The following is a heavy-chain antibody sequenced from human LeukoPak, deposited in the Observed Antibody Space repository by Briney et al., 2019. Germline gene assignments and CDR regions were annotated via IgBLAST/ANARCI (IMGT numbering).Heavy chain of an antibody. CDR2: IYDSGST. CDR1: GGSISSSSYY. D-gene: IGHD6-13*01. CDR3: ARRRISSSWYLYWFDP. J-gene: IGHJ5*02. V-gene: IGHV4-39*01. Sequence: SETLSLTRTVSGGSISSSSYYWGWIRQPPGKGLEWIVSIYDSGSTYYNPSLKSLFTISVNTSKNQFSLKLSSVTAADTAVYYCARRRISSSWYLYWFDPWGQGTLVTVSS.